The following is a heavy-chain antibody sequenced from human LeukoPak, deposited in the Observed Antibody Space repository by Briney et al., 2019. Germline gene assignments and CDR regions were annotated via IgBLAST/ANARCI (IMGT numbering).Heavy chain of an antibody. CDR3: VRELPGREFDY. V-gene: IGHV3-23*01. J-gene: IGHJ4*02. CDR2: ISGSGGST. D-gene: IGHD1-26*01. CDR1: AFTFSSYA. Sequence: GGSLRLSCAASAFTFSSYAMSWVRQAPGKGLKWVSAISGSGGSTYYADSVKGRFTISRDNSKNTLYLQMNSLRAEDTAVYYCVRELPGREFDYWGQGTLVTVSS.